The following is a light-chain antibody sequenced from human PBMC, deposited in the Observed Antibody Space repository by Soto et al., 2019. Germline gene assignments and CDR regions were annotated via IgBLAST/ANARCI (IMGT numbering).Light chain of an antibody. CDR3: SSYTTSNTRQIV. J-gene: IGLJ1*01. Sequence: QSALTQPASVSGSPGQSINISCTGTSSDVGGYNYVSWYQHHPGKAPKLIIYDVSNRPSGVSNPFSGSKSGNTASLTISGLQPEDAADYCCSSYTTSNTRQIVFGTGTKLTVL. CDR2: DVS. V-gene: IGLV2-14*03. CDR1: SSDVGGYNY.